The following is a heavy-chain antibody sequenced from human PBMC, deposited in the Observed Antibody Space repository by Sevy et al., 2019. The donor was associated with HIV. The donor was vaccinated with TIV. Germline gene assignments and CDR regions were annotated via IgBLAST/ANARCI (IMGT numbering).Heavy chain of an antibody. CDR1: GYTFTSYR. V-gene: IGHV1-18*01. Sequence: ASVKVFCKASGYTFTSYRITWVRQAPGQGLEWMGWVSAHNGDTNYAQKLQGRVTMTTDTSTSTAYMELRTLRSDDTAVYYCARAYCSGGSCYSLAYRGQGTLVTVSS. CDR2: VSAHNGDT. J-gene: IGHJ4*02. CDR3: ARAYCSGGSCYSLAY. D-gene: IGHD2-15*01.